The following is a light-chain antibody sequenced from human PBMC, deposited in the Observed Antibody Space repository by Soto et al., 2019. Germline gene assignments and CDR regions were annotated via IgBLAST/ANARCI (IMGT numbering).Light chain of an antibody. V-gene: IGKV3-15*01. J-gene: IGKJ1*01. CDR2: GAS. CDR1: QSVSSN. Sequence: EIVMTQSPATLSVSPGERATLSCRASQSVSSNLAWYQQKPGQAPRLLIYGASTRATGIPARFSGSGSGTEFTLTISSLQSEDFAVYYCQQYNNGPRTFDQGTKVEIK. CDR3: QQYNNGPRT.